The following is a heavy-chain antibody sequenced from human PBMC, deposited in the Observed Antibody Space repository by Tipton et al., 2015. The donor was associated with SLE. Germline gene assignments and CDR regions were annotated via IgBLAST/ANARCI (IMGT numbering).Heavy chain of an antibody. V-gene: IGHV3-30*02. CDR3: AGGTGAYFDH. Sequence: SLRLSCAASGFTYSGYAMHWVRQAPGKGLEWVAFIRADGSNKDYADSVKGRFTISRDNSKNTLYLQMNRLRVEDTAVYYCAGGTGAYFDHGGQGTLVTVSS. CDR2: IRADGSNK. J-gene: IGHJ4*02. D-gene: IGHD3-16*01. CDR1: GFTYSGYA.